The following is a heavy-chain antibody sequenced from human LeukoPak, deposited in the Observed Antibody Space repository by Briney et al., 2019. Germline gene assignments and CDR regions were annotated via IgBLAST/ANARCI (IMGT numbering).Heavy chain of an antibody. Sequence: PGGPLRLSCAASGFTFSSYSMNWVRQAPGEGLEWVSSISSSSSYIYYADSVKGRFTISRDNAKNSLYLQMNSLRAEDTAVYYCARDGPHRGVGANYHYGMDVWGQGTTVTVSS. V-gene: IGHV3-21*01. J-gene: IGHJ6*02. CDR1: GFTFSSYS. CDR3: ARDGPHRGVGANYHYGMDV. D-gene: IGHD1-26*01. CDR2: ISSSSSYI.